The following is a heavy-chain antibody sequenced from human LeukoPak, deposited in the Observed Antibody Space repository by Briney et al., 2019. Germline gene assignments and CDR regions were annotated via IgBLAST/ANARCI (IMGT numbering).Heavy chain of an antibody. CDR3: ATSQTGTGYH. D-gene: IGHD1-1*01. J-gene: IGHJ5*02. CDR1: GGSISSGSYS. V-gene: IGHV4-61*02. Sequence: MPSETLSLTCTVSGGSISSGSYSWSWIRQPAGKGLEWIGRIDASGSTKYSPSLKSRITISIDTSKNQFSLKLSSVTAADTAVYYCATSQTGTGYHWGQGTMVTVSS. CDR2: IDASGST.